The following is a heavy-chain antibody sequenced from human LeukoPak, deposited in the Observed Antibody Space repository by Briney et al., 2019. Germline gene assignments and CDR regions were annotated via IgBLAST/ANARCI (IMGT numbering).Heavy chain of an antibody. V-gene: IGHV3-23*01. CDR1: GFTFSRQG. CDR3: AKHYVRGLAVANTDY. CDR2: ISAGDTYI. D-gene: IGHD6-19*01. J-gene: IGHJ4*02. Sequence: GALRLFRTSPGFTFSRQGLTWARQAPGEGLEWVSSISAGDTYINYADSVKGRFTISRDDSKNTLYLQMNSLRAEDTAVYYCAKHYVRGLAVANTDYWGQGTLVTVSS.